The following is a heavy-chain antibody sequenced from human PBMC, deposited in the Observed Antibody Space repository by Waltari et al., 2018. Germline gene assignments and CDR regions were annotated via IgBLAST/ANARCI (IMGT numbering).Heavy chain of an antibody. CDR1: GYSISRGYY. Sequence: QVQLQESGPGLVKPSETLSLTCTVSGYSISRGYYWGLIRQPPGKGLEWIGSIYHSGSTYYNPSLKSRVTISVDTSKNQFSLKLSSVTAADTAVYYCARTVGATRGGFDYWGQGTLVTVSS. J-gene: IGHJ4*02. V-gene: IGHV4-38-2*02. CDR2: IYHSGST. CDR3: ARTVGATRGGFDY. D-gene: IGHD1-26*01.